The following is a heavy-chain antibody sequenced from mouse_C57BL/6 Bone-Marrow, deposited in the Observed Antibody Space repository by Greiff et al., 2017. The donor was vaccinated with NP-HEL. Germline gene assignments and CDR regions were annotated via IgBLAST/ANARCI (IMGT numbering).Heavy chain of an antibody. CDR1: GFNIKDDY. V-gene: IGHV14-4*01. CDR2: IDPANGDT. J-gene: IGHJ3*01. CDR3: TTYDYDGWFAD. Sequence: VQLQQSGAELVRPGASVKLSCTASGFNIKDDYMHWVKQRPEQGLEWIGWIDPANGDTEYASKFQGKATITADTSSNTAYLQLSSLTSEDTAVYYCTTYDYDGWFADWGQGTLVTVSA. D-gene: IGHD2-4*01.